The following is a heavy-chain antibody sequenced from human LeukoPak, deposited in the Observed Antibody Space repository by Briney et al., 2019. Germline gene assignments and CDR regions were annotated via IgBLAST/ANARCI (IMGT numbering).Heavy chain of an antibody. CDR1: GFTFSSYW. J-gene: IGHJ4*02. D-gene: IGHD1-26*01. Sequence: PGGSLRLSCAASGFTFSSYWMGWVRQAPGKGLEWVANIKQDGGEKYYVDPVKGRFTISRDNAKNSLDLQMNNLRAEDTALYYCARIRWAGGTWAFDYWGQGTLVTVSS. CDR3: ARIRWAGGTWAFDY. V-gene: IGHV3-7*01. CDR2: IKQDGGEK.